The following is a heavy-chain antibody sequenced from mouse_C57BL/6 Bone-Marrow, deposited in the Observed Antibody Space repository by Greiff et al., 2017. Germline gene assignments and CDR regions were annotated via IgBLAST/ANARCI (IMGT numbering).Heavy chain of an antibody. CDR3: ARSSYPLAY. V-gene: IGHV1-82*01. D-gene: IGHD3-1*01. CDR1: GYAFSSSW. J-gene: IGHJ3*01. Sequence: VQLQQSGPELVKPGASVKISCKASGYAFSSSWMNWVKQRPGKGLEWIGRIYPGDGDTNYNGKFKGKATLTADKPSSTAYMQLSSLTSEDSAVYFCARSSYPLAYWGQGTLVTVSA. CDR2: IYPGDGDT.